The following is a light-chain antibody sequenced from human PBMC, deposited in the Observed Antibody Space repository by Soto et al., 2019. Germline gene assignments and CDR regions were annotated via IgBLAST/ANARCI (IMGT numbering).Light chain of an antibody. CDR2: GAS. V-gene: IGKV3-20*01. CDR3: QQYDTSPPRRT. Sequence: EIVLTQSPGTLSLSPGERATLSCRASQSVNSNSLAWYQQKPGQAPRLLIYGASSRATGIPDRFSGSGSGADFTLTIRRLEPEDFAVYFCQQYDTSPPRRTFGPGTKVDIK. CDR1: QSVNSNS. J-gene: IGKJ1*01.